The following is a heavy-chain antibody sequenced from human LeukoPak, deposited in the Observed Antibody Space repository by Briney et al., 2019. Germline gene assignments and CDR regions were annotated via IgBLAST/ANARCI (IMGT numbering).Heavy chain of an antibody. CDR2: ISGGGGST. CDR3: AKDYRIAVAPYYFDY. Sequence: GGSLRLSCAASGFTFSSYAMSWVRQAPGKGLEWVSAISGGGGSTYYADSVKGRFTISRDNSKNTLYLQMNSLRAEDTAVYYCAKDYRIAVAPYYFDYWGQGTLVTVSS. CDR1: GFTFSSYA. J-gene: IGHJ4*02. V-gene: IGHV3-23*01. D-gene: IGHD6-19*01.